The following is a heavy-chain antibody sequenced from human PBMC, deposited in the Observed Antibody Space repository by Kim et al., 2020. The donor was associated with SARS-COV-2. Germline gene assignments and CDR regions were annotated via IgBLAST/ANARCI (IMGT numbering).Heavy chain of an antibody. V-gene: IGHV4-59*08. Sequence: SETLSLTCTVSGASISTYHWSWIRQSPGKGLDWIGYIYFDGSTNYNPSRNSRVTISVDRSKNQFSLQLSSVTAADTAVYYCAKHQYFWSGENWFDSWGQG. CDR2: IYFDGST. CDR3: AKHQYFWSGENWFDS. J-gene: IGHJ5*02. CDR1: GASISTYH. D-gene: IGHD3-3*01.